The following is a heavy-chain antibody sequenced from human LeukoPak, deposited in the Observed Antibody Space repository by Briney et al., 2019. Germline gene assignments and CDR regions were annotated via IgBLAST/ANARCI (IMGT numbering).Heavy chain of an antibody. CDR1: GGSISSSSYY. Sequence: KPSETLSLTCTVSGGSISSSSYYWGWIRQPPGKGLEWIGTINYSGSTHYNPSLKSRVTISVDTSKNQFSLKLSSVTAADTAVYYCARFPSGYSRIDAFDIWGQGTMVTVSS. CDR2: INYSGST. D-gene: IGHD3-3*01. CDR3: ARFPSGYSRIDAFDI. V-gene: IGHV4-39*07. J-gene: IGHJ3*02.